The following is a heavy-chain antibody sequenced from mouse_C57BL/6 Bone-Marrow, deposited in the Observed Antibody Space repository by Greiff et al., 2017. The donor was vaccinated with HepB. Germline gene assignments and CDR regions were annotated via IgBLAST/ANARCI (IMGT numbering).Heavy chain of an antibody. V-gene: IGHV1-80*01. J-gene: IGHJ4*01. CDR3: ANAYYSNTYAMDY. Sequence: QVQLQQSGAELVKPGASVKISCKASGYAFSSYWMNWVKQRPGKGLEWIGQIYPGDGDTNYNGKFKGKATLTADKSSSTAYMQLSSLTSEDSAVYFCANAYYSNTYAMDYWGQGTSVTVSS. CDR2: IYPGDGDT. CDR1: GYAFSSYW. D-gene: IGHD2-5*01.